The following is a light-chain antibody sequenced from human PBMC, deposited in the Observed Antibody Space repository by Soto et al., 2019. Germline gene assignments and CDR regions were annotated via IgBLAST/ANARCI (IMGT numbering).Light chain of an antibody. J-gene: IGKJ2*01. CDR1: QSIRSD. CDR3: QQSFSTPPYT. CDR2: ATS. Sequence: DIQMTQSPSSLPASVGDRVTITCRASQSIRSDLNWYQHKPGKAPKLLIYATSTLQSGVPSRFSGSGSGTDFTLTISSLQPEDFATYYCQQSFSTPPYTFGQGTKLEIK. V-gene: IGKV1-39*01.